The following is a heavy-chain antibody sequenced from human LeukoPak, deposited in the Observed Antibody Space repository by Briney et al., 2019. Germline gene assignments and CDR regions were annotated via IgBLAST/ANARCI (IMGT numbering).Heavy chain of an antibody. V-gene: IGHV1-2*02. J-gene: IGHJ6*03. CDR3: ARDAYCSSTSCSYYYMDV. Sequence: ASVKVSCKASGYTFNANYIHWVRQAPGQGLEWMGWINPNSGETNYSQKFQGRVIVTRDTSISTAYMELSRLTSDDTAVYYCARDAYCSSTSCSYYYMDVWGKGTTVTVSS. D-gene: IGHD2-2*01. CDR1: GYTFNANY. CDR2: INPNSGET.